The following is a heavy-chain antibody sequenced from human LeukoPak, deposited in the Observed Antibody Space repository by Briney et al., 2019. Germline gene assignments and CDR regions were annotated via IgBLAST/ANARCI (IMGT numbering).Heavy chain of an antibody. J-gene: IGHJ6*02. Sequence: GGSLRLSSTATGFTFSNYWMSWVRQTPEKGLEWVANIKQDGSETVYVDSVKGRFTISRDNAQSSLYLQMNSLRAEDTAVYYCARDPYSSSWSYGMDVWGQGTAVTVSS. CDR2: IKQDGSET. CDR1: GFTFSNYW. V-gene: IGHV3-7*05. D-gene: IGHD6-13*01. CDR3: ARDPYSSSWSYGMDV.